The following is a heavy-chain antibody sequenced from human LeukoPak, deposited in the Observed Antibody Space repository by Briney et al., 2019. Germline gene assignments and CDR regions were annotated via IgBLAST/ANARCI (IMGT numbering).Heavy chain of an antibody. CDR3: ARMNGDYGFRNYFYYGLDV. V-gene: IGHV4-59*08. CDR1: GASTSGYY. Sequence: SETLSLTCTVSGASTSGYYWNWIRQPPGKGLEWIGYMYYSGSTNYNLSLKSRVTMSGDTSKNELSLKLSSVTAADTAVYYCARMNGDYGFRNYFYYGLDVWGQGTTVTVSS. J-gene: IGHJ6*02. D-gene: IGHD4-17*01. CDR2: MYYSGST.